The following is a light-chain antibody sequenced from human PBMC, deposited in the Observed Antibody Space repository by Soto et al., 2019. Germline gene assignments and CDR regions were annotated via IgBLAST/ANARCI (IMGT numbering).Light chain of an antibody. CDR1: SSNIETNT. Sequence: QSVLTQPPSASGTPGQRVTISCSGSSSNIETNTVNWYQQPPGTAPKLLIYSNDQRPSGVPDRFSGSKSGTSASLAISGLQSEDEADYYCAAWDDSLNSAVFGGGTQLTVL. J-gene: IGLJ7*01. CDR2: SND. V-gene: IGLV1-44*01. CDR3: AAWDDSLNSAV.